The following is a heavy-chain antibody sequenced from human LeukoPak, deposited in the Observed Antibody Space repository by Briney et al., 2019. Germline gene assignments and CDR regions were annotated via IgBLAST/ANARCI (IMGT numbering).Heavy chain of an antibody. CDR3: ASDPNVDTAMVPMAAY. V-gene: IGHV1-69*04. D-gene: IGHD5-18*01. J-gene: IGHJ4*02. Sequence: SVTVSCKASGGTFSSYAISWVRQAPGQGLEWMGRIIPILGIANYAQKFQGRVTIPADKSTSTAYMELSSLRSEDTAVYYCASDPNVDTAMVPMAAYWGQGTLVTVSS. CDR1: GGTFSSYA. CDR2: IIPILGIA.